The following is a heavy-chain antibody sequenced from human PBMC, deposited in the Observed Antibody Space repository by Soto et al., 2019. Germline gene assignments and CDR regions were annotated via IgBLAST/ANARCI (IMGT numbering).Heavy chain of an antibody. J-gene: IGHJ4*02. Sequence: SETLSLACTVSGGSISSSSYYWGWIRQPPGKGLEWIGSIYYSGSTYYNPSLKSRVTISVDTSKNQFSLKLSSVTAADTAVYYCAREYYYGSGPWYWGQGTLVTVSS. CDR2: IYYSGST. CDR3: AREYYYGSGPWY. CDR1: GGSISSSSYY. V-gene: IGHV4-39*02. D-gene: IGHD3-10*01.